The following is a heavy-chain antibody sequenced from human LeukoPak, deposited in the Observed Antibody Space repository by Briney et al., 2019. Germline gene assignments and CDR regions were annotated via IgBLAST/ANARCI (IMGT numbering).Heavy chain of an antibody. CDR3: VREGEGPLSKDFDY. CDR1: GFTFTDHY. D-gene: IGHD2/OR15-2a*01. CDR2: IGPHSTFT. Sequence: ASVKVSCKSSGFTFTDHYIHWVRQGPGQGLEWMGYIGPHSTFTSFPQEFQGRVTMTRDASMSTAYMELTRLTSDDTAVYHCVREGEGPLSKDFDYWGQGTLVTVSS. J-gene: IGHJ4*02. V-gene: IGHV1-2*02.